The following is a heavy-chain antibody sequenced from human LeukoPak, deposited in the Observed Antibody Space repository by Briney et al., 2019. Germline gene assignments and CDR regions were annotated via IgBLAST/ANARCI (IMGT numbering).Heavy chain of an antibody. D-gene: IGHD3-22*01. V-gene: IGHV3-48*04. CDR2: ISSSSSPT. Sequence: PGGSLRLACAASGFTFSNYAMSWVRQAPGKGLEWVSYISSSSSPTYYTDSVKGRFIISRDNAKNSLYLQMNSLRAEDTAVYYCARDLSGSEARGFYFDNWGQGALVTVFS. CDR1: GFTFSNYA. J-gene: IGHJ4*02. CDR3: ARDLSGSEARGFYFDN.